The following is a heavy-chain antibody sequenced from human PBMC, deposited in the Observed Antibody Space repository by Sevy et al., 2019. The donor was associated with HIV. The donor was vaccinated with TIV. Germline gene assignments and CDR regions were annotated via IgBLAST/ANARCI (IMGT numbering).Heavy chain of an antibody. Sequence: GGSLRLSCAASGFTFSSYEMNWVRQAPGKGLEWVSYITNSGSAEYYSDSVRGRFTISRDNTKNSLYLQMNSLRAEDTAPDYCARDLPPSATTVAHFDYWGRGTLVTVSS. CDR3: ARDLPPSATTVAHFDY. D-gene: IGHD4-17*01. J-gene: IGHJ4*02. CDR2: ITNSGSAE. CDR1: GFTFSSYE. V-gene: IGHV3-48*03.